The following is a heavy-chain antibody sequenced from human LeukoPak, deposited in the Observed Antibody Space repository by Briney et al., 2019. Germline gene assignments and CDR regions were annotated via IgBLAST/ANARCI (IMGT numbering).Heavy chain of an antibody. CDR3: AREGGTTVTYFDY. D-gene: IGHD4-17*01. CDR1: GGSISSSNW. CDR2: IYHSGST. Sequence: PSETLSLTCAVSGGSISSSNWWSWVRQPPGKGLEWIGEIYHSGSTNYNPSLKSRVTISVDKSKNQFSLKLSSVTAADTAVYYCAREGGTTVTYFDYWGQGTLVTVSS. J-gene: IGHJ4*02. V-gene: IGHV4-4*02.